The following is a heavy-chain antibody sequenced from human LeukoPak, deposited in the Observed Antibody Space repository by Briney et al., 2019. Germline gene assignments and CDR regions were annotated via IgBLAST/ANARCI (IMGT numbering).Heavy chain of an antibody. D-gene: IGHD3-22*01. CDR3: ARSGQYYYDSSGYYPDY. J-gene: IGHJ4*02. V-gene: IGHV3-21*01. CDR2: ISYTGTYI. Sequence: GGSLRLSCAASAFSLSAYNMNWVRQAPGKGLEWVSSISYTGTYIYYADSVKGRFTISRDNAQNSLYLQMNSLRAEDTAVYYCARSGQYYYDSSGYYPDYWGQGTLVTVSS. CDR1: AFSLSAYN.